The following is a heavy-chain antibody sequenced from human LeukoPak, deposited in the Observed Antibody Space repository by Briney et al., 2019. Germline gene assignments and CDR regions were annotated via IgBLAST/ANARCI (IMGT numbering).Heavy chain of an antibody. J-gene: IGHJ5*02. CDR2: ISTYNGDT. CDR1: GYPFTTYG. D-gene: IGHD3-9*01. V-gene: IGHV1-18*01. Sequence: ASVKVSCKASGYPFTTYGISWVRQAPGQGLEWMEWISTYNGDTNYAQKFQGRVIMTTDTSTSTAYIELRSLRSDDTAAYYCAREWWGYDVLTGDNWFDPWGQGTLVTVSS. CDR3: AREWWGYDVLTGDNWFDP.